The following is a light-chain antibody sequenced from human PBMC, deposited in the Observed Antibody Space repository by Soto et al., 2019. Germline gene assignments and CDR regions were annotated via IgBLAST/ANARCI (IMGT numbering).Light chain of an antibody. J-gene: IGLJ3*02. V-gene: IGLV2-14*01. CDR3: SSFTSTSTQV. Sequence: QSVLTQPASVSGSPGQSITISCTGTSSDVGGYDYVSWYQQHPGRAPKLMIFEVSNRPSGISNRFSGSKSGNTASLTTSGLQAEDEADYYCSSFTSTSTQVLGGGTKLTVL. CDR1: SSDVGGYDY. CDR2: EVS.